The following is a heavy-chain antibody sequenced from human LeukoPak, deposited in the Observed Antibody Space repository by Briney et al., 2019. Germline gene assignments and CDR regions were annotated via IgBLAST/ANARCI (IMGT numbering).Heavy chain of an antibody. J-gene: IGHJ4*02. D-gene: IGHD1-14*01. CDR1: GFTFSSYA. CDR3: AKDRLGIAYYFDY. CDR2: ISGSGGST. V-gene: IGHV3-23*01. Sequence: GGSLRLSCAASGFTFSSYAMSWVRQAPGKGLEGVSAISGSGGSTYYADSVKGRFTISRENSKNTLYLQMNSLRAEDTAVYYCAKDRLGIAYYFDYWGQGTLVTVSS.